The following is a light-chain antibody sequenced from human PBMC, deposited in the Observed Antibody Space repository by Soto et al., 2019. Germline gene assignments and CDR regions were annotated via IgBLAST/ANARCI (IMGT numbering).Light chain of an antibody. Sequence: DIQMTQSPSALSASVGDRVNITCRASQSISTWLAWYQQKPGEAPKLMMYKASSLDSGVPSRFSGSGSGTEFTLTISGLQPEDVATYYCQQYNSYAFSFGPGTKVDI. V-gene: IGKV1-5*03. J-gene: IGKJ3*01. CDR2: KAS. CDR3: QQYNSYAFS. CDR1: QSISTW.